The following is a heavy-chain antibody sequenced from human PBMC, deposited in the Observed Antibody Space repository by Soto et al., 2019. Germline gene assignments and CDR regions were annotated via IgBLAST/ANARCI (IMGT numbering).Heavy chain of an antibody. Sequence: SETLSLTCAVYGGSFSGYYWSWIRQPPGKGLEWLGSIYQAKSAYYSPSLRSRVAISVDRSNNQVGLRVTSVNAADTAVYYCARGDPRLGDLSHDFCGQGTLVTVSS. CDR2: IYQAKSA. CDR3: ARGDPRLGDLSHDF. J-gene: IGHJ4*02. D-gene: IGHD3-16*02. V-gene: IGHV4-34*01. CDR1: GGSFSGYY.